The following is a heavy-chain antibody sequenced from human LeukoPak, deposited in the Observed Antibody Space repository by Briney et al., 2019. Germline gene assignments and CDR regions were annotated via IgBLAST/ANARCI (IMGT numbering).Heavy chain of an antibody. Sequence: PSETLSLTCTVSGGSISSGSYYWSWIRQPAGKGLEWIGRIYTSGSTNYNPSLKSRVTISVDTSKNQFSLKLSSVTAADTAVYYCASGGYSSSWYPHFQHWGQGTLVTVSS. CDR3: ASGGYSSSWYPHFQH. V-gene: IGHV4-61*02. CDR2: IYTSGST. CDR1: GGSISSGSYY. D-gene: IGHD6-13*01. J-gene: IGHJ1*01.